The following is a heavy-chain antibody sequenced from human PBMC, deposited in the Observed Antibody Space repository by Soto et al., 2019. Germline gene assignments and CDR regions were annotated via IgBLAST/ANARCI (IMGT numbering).Heavy chain of an antibody. CDR2: VNPSGGHT. J-gene: IGHJ4*02. Sequence: QVQLMQSGAEVKKPGASVKVSCKASGDTFTDYYIHWVRQAPGQGLEWMGTVNPSGGHTTYAQHFLGRVTMTRDPSTSTLYLELTTLPSNDTAVYYCARGGHVVVVTAALDYWGQGTLVTVSS. V-gene: IGHV1-46*01. D-gene: IGHD2-21*02. CDR3: ARGGHVVVVTAALDY. CDR1: GDTFTDYY.